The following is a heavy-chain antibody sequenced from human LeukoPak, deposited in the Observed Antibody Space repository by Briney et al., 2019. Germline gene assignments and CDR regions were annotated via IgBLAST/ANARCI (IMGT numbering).Heavy chain of an antibody. V-gene: IGHV3-66*01. CDR1: GFTVSTNY. Sequence: GSLRLSCAASGFTVSTNYMSWVRQVPGKGLEWVSVIYNESSRYYPDSVKGRFTISRDTSKNTLYLQMNSLRAEDTAVYYCTTIVPDVAATMTFDYWGQGTLVTVSS. D-gene: IGHD2-15*01. CDR3: TTIVPDVAATMTFDY. J-gene: IGHJ4*02. CDR2: IYNESSR.